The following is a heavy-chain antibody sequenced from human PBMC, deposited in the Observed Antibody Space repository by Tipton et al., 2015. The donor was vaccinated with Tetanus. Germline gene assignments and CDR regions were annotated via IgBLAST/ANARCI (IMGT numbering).Heavy chain of an antibody. J-gene: IGHJ5*02. D-gene: IGHD6-19*01. V-gene: IGHV4-4*02. CDR1: GGSISSSNW. CDR2: IYHSGST. Sequence: GLVKPSGTLSLTCAVSGGSISSSNWWSWVRQPPGKGLEWIGEIYHSGSTNYTPSPKSRVTISVDKSKNQLSLKLGSVTAADTAVYYCARDHATIAVADYFPGSNWFDPWGQGTLVPVSS. CDR3: ARDHATIAVADYFPGSNWFDP.